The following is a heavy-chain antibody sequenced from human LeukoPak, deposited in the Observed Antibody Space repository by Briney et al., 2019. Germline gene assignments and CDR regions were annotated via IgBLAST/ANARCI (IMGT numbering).Heavy chain of an antibody. CDR1: GYTFRYYW. J-gene: IGHJ4*02. Sequence: GESLKISCTGSGYTFRYYWIGWVRQMPGKGLEWMGIIYPDDSDTKYSPSFQGQVTISADKSISTAYLQWSSLKASDTAMYYCARAGKNTYYYDSSGFDYWGQGTLVTVSS. CDR3: ARAGKNTYYYDSSGFDY. D-gene: IGHD3-22*01. V-gene: IGHV5-51*01. CDR2: IYPDDSDT.